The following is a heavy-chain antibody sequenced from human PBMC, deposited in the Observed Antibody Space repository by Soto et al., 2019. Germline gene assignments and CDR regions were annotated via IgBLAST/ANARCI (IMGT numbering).Heavy chain of an antibody. J-gene: IGHJ4*02. CDR3: AKLSQYSSSYYFNS. V-gene: IGHV3-23*01. D-gene: IGHD6-6*01. CDR1: GFTFNSYA. CDR2: VSGLGATT. Sequence: PXESLRLSCAASGFTFNSYAMSWVRQAPGKGLEWVSSVSGLGATTHHADSVQGRFTISRDNSRNTLYLQMNSLRAEDTAVYYCAKLSQYSSSYYFNSWGQGTLVTVSS.